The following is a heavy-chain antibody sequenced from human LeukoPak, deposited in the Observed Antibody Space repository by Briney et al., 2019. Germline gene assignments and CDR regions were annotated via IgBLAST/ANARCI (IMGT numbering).Heavy chain of an antibody. J-gene: IGHJ4*02. D-gene: IGHD6-13*01. CDR2: FDPEDGET. V-gene: IGHV1-24*01. CDR1: GNTLNELS. Sequence: GASVKVSCKVSGNTLNELSMHWVRHAPGNGLEWMGGFDPEDGETIYAQKFQGRVTMTEDTSTDTAYMELSSLRSEDTAVYYCARGGSGYSSSWVPYYFDYWGQGTLVTVSS. CDR3: ARGGSGYSSSWVPYYFDY.